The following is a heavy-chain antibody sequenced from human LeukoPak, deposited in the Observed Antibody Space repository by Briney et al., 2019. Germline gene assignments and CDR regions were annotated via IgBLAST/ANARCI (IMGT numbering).Heavy chain of an antibody. CDR3: AKGGRIAAATFDY. Sequence: PGGSLRLSCAASGFTFSSYGMPWVRQAPGKGLEWVAVISYDGSNKYYADSVKGRFTISRDNSKNTLYLQMNSLRAEDTAVYYCAKGGRIAAATFDYWGQGTLVTVSS. V-gene: IGHV3-30*18. J-gene: IGHJ4*02. CDR1: GFTFSSYG. D-gene: IGHD6-13*01. CDR2: ISYDGSNK.